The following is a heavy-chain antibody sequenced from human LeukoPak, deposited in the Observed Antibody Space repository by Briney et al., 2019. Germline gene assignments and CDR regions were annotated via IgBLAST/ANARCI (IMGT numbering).Heavy chain of an antibody. D-gene: IGHD3-10*01. J-gene: IGHJ4*02. CDR2: IYHSGST. Sequence: KPSRTLSLTCTVSGGSISSGGYYWSWIRQPPGKGLEWIGYIYHSGSTYYNPSLKSRVTISVDRSKNQFSLKLSSVTAADTAVYYCARRRITMVRGVIQTTHFDYWGQGTLVTVSS. CDR1: GGSISSGGYY. CDR3: ARRRITMVRGVIQTTHFDY. V-gene: IGHV4-30-2*01.